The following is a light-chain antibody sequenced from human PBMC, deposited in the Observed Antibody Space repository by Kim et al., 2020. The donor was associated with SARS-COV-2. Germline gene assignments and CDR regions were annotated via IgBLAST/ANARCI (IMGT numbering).Light chain of an antibody. CDR1: SSDVGGYNY. J-gene: IGLJ1*01. CDR2: DVS. V-gene: IGLV2-14*01. CDR3: SSYTSSGTYV. Sequence: QSALTQPASVSGSPGQSITISCTGTSSDVGGYNYVSWYQQHPGKAPKLMIYDVSKRPSGVSNRFSGSKSGNTASLTISGLQAEDEAEYYCSSYTSSGTYVFGTGTKV.